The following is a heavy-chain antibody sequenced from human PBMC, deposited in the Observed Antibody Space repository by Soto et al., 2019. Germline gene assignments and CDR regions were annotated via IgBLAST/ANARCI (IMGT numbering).Heavy chain of an antibody. Sequence: PSETLSLTCTFSGVSISSYYWSWILQPAGKGLEWIGRIYTSGSTNYNPSLKSRVTMSVDTSKNQFSLKLSSVTAADTAVYYCARDSSGYYYLFDYWGQGTLVTVSS. CDR2: IYTSGST. D-gene: IGHD3-22*01. CDR1: GVSISSYY. J-gene: IGHJ4*02. CDR3: ARDSSGYYYLFDY. V-gene: IGHV4-4*07.